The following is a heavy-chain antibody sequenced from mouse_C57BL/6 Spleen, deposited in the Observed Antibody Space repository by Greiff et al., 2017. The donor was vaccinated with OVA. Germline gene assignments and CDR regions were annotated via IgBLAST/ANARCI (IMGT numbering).Heavy chain of an antibody. CDR2: INPNNGGT. CDR3: ARSCDWYFDV. V-gene: IGHV1-26*01. Sequence: EVQLQQSGPELVKPGASVKISCKASGYTFTDYYMNWVKQSHGKSLEWIGDINPNNGGTSYNQKFKGKATLTVDKSSSTAYMELRSLTSGDAAVYYCARSCDWYFDVWGTGTTVTVSS. J-gene: IGHJ1*03. CDR1: GYTFTDYY.